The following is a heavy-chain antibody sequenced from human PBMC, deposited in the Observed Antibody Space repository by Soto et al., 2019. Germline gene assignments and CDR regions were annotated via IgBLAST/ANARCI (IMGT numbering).Heavy chain of an antibody. CDR2: SSGSGGST. V-gene: IGHV3-23*01. CDR1: GGPIGGYG. Sequence: GWSQRDWWGAAGGPIGGYGGRWVRQAQGKGLEWVSASSGSGGSTYYAGSVKGRFTISRDNSKNTLYLQMNSLRAEDTAVYYCAKARRSRYGGEEYYIDYWGQGTLVTVSS. J-gene: IGHJ4*03. CDR3: AKARRSRYGGEEYYIDY. D-gene: IGHD3-16*01.